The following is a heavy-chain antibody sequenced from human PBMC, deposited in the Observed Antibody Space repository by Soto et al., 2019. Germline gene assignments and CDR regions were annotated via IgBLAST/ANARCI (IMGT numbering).Heavy chain of an antibody. CDR1: GFTFSVYG. J-gene: IGHJ4*02. CDR2: ISHEGSSK. Sequence: GGSLRLSCAAPGFTFSVYGMHWVRQAPGKGLEWVAVISHEGSSKHYADSVQGRFTISRDNARNTVSLLMNSLRAEDTAIYYCAKTIPTSGVSSRGRGALLDSWGQGTLVTVSS. CDR3: AKTIPTSGVSSRGRGALLDS. V-gene: IGHV3-30*18. D-gene: IGHD3-3*01.